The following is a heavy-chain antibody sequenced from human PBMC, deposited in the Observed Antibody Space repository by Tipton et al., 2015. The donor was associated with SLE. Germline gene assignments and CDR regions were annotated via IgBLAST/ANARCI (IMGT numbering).Heavy chain of an antibody. V-gene: IGHV4-39*01. CDR3: TRGDSTGLDVFAI. D-gene: IGHD2-8*02. CDR2: IYYTGST. J-gene: IGHJ3*02. Sequence: TLSLTCTVSGGSINSSGYHWDWIRQPPGKRLEWIASIYYTGSTYYNPSLKSRVTIFVDSSKNHFSLKLTSVTAADTAVYYCTRGDSTGLDVFAIWGQGTMVTVSS. CDR1: GGSINSSGYH.